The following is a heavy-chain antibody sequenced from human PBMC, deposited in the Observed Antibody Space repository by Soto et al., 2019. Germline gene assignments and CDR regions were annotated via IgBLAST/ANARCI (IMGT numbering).Heavy chain of an antibody. V-gene: IGHV4-31*03. D-gene: IGHD2-15*01. CDR2: IYYSGNS. CDR1: GGSISSGGYY. CDR3: ARDRGYCGGGSCFSRDGYYGMDV. J-gene: IGHJ6*02. Sequence: SETLSLTCTVSGGSISSGGYYLSWIRQHPGKGLEWIGYIYYSGNSYYNPSLKSRVTISVDTSKNQFSLKLNSVTAADTAVYYCARDRGYCGGGSCFSRDGYYGMDVWGPGTTVTVSS.